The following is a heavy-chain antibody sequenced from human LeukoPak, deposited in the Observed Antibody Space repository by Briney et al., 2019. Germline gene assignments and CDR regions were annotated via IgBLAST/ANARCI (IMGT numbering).Heavy chain of an antibody. D-gene: IGHD5-12*01. Sequence: SETLSLTCTVSGGSIRSYYWSWTRQPPGKGLDWIGYIFYSGSTNYNPSLKSRVTISVDMSRNQFSLRLNSVTAADTAVYYCARGSRYSGLFDYWGQGTLVTVSS. CDR2: IFYSGST. V-gene: IGHV4-59*01. CDR1: GGSIRSYY. J-gene: IGHJ4*02. CDR3: ARGSRYSGLFDY.